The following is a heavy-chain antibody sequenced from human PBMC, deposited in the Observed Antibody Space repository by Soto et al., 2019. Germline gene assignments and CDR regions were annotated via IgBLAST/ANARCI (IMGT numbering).Heavy chain of an antibody. Sequence: AGGALRLSCEVSGFTFSMYSMSWVRQSPGKGLEWVAKIPQDGVDGHYADSVKGRCTISRDNGKNSLYLQLNNLRAEDAAVYYCARDHLILPAHDFFYGSDVWGRGATVTVYS. J-gene: IGHJ6*02. CDR2: IPQDGVDG. CDR1: GFTFSMYS. D-gene: IGHD2-21*02. V-gene: IGHV3-7*03. CDR3: ARDHLILPAHDFFYGSDV.